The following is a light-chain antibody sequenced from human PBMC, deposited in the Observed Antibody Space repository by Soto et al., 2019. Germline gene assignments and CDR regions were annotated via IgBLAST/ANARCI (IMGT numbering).Light chain of an antibody. Sequence: DLQLTQSPSFLSASVGDRVTITCRASQGISSYLAWYQQKPGKAPKFLIYGASTLQSGVPSRFSGSRSGTEFTLTISSLQPEDSATYYCQQHNGYPLTFGGGTKVQIK. CDR1: QGISSY. CDR2: GAS. J-gene: IGKJ4*01. CDR3: QQHNGYPLT. V-gene: IGKV1-9*01.